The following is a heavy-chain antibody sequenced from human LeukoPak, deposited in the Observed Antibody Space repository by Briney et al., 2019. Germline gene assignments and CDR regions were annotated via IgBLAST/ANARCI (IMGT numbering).Heavy chain of an antibody. D-gene: IGHD3-3*01. J-gene: IGHJ4*02. CDR3: TTVGGTIFGVVIIGGYFDY. V-gene: IGHV3-15*01. CDR1: GFTFSNAW. Sequence: GGSLRLSCAASGFTFSNAWMSWVRQAPGKGLEWVGRIKSKTDGGTTDYAAPVKGRFTISRDDSKNTLYLQMNSLKTEDTAVYYCTTVGGTIFGVVIIGGYFDYWGQGALVTVSS. CDR2: IKSKTDGGTT.